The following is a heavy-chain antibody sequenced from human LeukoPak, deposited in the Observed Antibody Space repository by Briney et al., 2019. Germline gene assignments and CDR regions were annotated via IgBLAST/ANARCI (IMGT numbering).Heavy chain of an antibody. Sequence: TGGSLRLSCAASGFTFSSYNMNWVRQAPGKGLEWVSYITSSSSTIYYADSVKGRFTISRDNAKNSLYLQMNSLRAEDTAVYYCARIGRLSSGYYYYGMDVWGQGTTVTVSS. CDR2: ITSSSSTI. D-gene: IGHD3-22*01. CDR1: GFTFSSYN. J-gene: IGHJ6*02. V-gene: IGHV3-48*04. CDR3: ARIGRLSSGYYYYGMDV.